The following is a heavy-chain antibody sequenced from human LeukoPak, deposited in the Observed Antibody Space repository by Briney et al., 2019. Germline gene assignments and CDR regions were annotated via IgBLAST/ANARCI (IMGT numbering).Heavy chain of an antibody. CDR2: INSGGRT. D-gene: IGHD3-16*02. V-gene: IGHV3-66*01. J-gene: IGHJ4*02. Sequence: PGGSLRLSCAASGFTVSSNYMSWVRHAPGKGLEWVSVINSGGRTYYADSVKGRFTISRDNSKNTLYLQMNSLRAEDTAVYYCAKEARGMITFGGVIGYWGQGTLVTVSS. CDR3: AKEARGMITFGGVIGY. CDR1: GFTVSSNY.